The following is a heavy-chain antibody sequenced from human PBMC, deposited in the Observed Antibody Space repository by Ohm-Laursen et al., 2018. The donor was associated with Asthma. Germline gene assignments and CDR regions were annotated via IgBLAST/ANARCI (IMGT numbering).Heavy chain of an antibody. J-gene: IGHJ3*02. D-gene: IGHD3-3*01. V-gene: IGHV3-23*01. Sequence: SLRLSCAASGFTFSSYAMSWVRQAPGKGLEWVSAISGSGGSTYYADSVKGRFTISRDNSKNTLYLQMNSLRAEDTAVYYCATPPIPLYHFGVVTGDAFDIWGQGTMVTVSS. CDR2: ISGSGGST. CDR1: GFTFSSYA. CDR3: ATPPIPLYHFGVVTGDAFDI.